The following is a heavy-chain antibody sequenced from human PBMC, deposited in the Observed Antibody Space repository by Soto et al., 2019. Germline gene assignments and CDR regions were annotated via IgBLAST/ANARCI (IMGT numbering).Heavy chain of an antibody. Sequence: SETLSLTCIVSGESISSNSYYWGWIRQPPGKGLEWIGSIYYSGRTYYNPSFKSRVTISIDTSKNQFSLKLSSVTATDTAVYYCARQRTTVVTQAYFDHWGQGALVTVS. D-gene: IGHD2-21*02. CDR3: ARQRTTVVTQAYFDH. J-gene: IGHJ4*02. CDR1: GESISSNSYY. V-gene: IGHV4-39*01. CDR2: IYYSGRT.